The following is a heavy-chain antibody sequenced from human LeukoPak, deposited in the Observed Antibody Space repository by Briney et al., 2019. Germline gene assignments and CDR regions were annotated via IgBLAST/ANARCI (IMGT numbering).Heavy chain of an antibody. V-gene: IGHV1-18*01. CDR3: ARERRGYDFWSGYYTVDWFDP. CDR2: ISAYNGNT. D-gene: IGHD3-3*01. Sequence: ASVKVSCKASGYTFTSYGISWVRQAPGQGLEWMGWISAYNGNTNYAQKLQGRVTMTTDTSTSTAYMELRSLRSDDTAVYYCARERRGYDFWSGYYTVDWFDPWGQGTLVTVSS. J-gene: IGHJ5*02. CDR1: GYTFTSYG.